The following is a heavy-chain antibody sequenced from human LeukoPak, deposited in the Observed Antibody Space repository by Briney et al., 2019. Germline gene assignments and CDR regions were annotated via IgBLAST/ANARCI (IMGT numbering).Heavy chain of an antibody. J-gene: IGHJ4*02. V-gene: IGHV4-39*01. CDR2: IHYSAST. Sequence: PSETLSLTCTVSGGSISSSSHYWGWIRQPPGKGLEWIGSIHYSASTYFNPSLKSRVTLSVDTSKNQFSLKLNSVTAADTAVYYCARLWSSDWRIDFWGQGTLVTVSS. D-gene: IGHD2-21*01. CDR3: ARLWSSDWRIDF. CDR1: GGSISSSSHY.